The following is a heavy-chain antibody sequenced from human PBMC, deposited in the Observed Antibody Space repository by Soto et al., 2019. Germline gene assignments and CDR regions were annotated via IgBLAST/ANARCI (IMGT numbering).Heavy chain of an antibody. V-gene: IGHV4-59*08. D-gene: IGHD6-19*01. J-gene: IGHJ5*02. CDR1: GGSISSYY. CDR3: ARQRYSSGCWFDP. Sequence: SETLSLTCTVSGGSISSYYWSWIRQPPGKGLEWIGYIYYSGSTNYNPSLKSRVTISVDTSKNQFSLKLSSVTAADTAVYYCARQRYSSGCWFDPWGQGTLVTVS. CDR2: IYYSGST.